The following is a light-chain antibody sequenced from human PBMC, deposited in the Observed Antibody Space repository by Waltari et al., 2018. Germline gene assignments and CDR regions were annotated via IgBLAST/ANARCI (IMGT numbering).Light chain of an antibody. Sequence: QSVVTQPPSASGTPGQRVTIPCSGSSSNIGRYHAYWYQHLPGTAPKLLIHRVTQRPSGVPDRFSGSKSGTSDSLAISGLRSEDEADYYCAVWDDSLSGPVFGGGTKLTVL. V-gene: IGLV1-47*01. J-gene: IGLJ2*01. CDR1: SSNIGRYH. CDR2: RVT. CDR3: AVWDDSLSGPV.